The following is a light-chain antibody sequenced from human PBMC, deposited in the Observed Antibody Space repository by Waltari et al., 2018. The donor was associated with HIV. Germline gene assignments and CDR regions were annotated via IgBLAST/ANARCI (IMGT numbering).Light chain of an antibody. CDR1: TLPSNH. CDR3: QSAHNSDVI. Sequence: SYELTQTPSVSVPPGQTAKIMCSVDTLPSNHAYGYTHKAGQAPVMIIFPDTKRPSDIPARFSASSAGTTATLTISGVQAEDEADYFLQSAHNSDVIFGGGTKLTVL. J-gene: IGLJ2*01. CDR2: PDT. V-gene: IGLV3-25*03.